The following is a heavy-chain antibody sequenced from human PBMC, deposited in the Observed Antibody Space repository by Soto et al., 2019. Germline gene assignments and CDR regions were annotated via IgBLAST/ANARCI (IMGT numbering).Heavy chain of an antibody. Sequence: QVQLVESGGGVVQPGRSLRLSCAASGFTFSSYGMHWVRQAPGKGLEWVAVISYDGSNKYYADSVKGRFTISRDNSKNTLYLQMNSLRAEDTAVYYCANDPTPSNGDWGQGTLVTVSS. CDR3: ANDPTPSNGD. J-gene: IGHJ4*02. CDR1: GFTFSSYG. D-gene: IGHD4-4*01. V-gene: IGHV3-30*18. CDR2: ISYDGSNK.